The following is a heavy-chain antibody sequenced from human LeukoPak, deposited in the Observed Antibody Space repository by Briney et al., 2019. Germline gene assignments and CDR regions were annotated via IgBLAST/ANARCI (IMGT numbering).Heavy chain of an antibody. Sequence: PSETLSLTCTVSGGSISSSSYYWGWIRQPPGKGLEWIGSIYYSGSTYYNPSLKSRVTISVDTSKNQFSLKLSSVTAADTAVYYCARLRYSYGYQAPRYYFDYWGQGTLVTVSS. J-gene: IGHJ4*02. CDR1: GGSISSSSYY. V-gene: IGHV4-39*01. CDR3: ARLRYSYGYQAPRYYFDY. CDR2: IYYSGST. D-gene: IGHD5-18*01.